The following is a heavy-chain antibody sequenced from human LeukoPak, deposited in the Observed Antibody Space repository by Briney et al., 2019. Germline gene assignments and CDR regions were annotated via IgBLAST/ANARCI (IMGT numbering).Heavy chain of an antibody. V-gene: IGHV3-48*03. D-gene: IGHD4-17*01. J-gene: IGHJ4*02. CDR3: ATIDYDDCF. Sequence: PGGSLRLSCAASGFTFSSYEMNWVRQAPGKGLEWVSYISSSGSTIYYADSVKGRFSISRDNARNSLYLQMNSLRAEDTAVYYCATIDYDDCFWGQGTPVTVSS. CDR2: ISSSGSTI. CDR1: GFTFSSYE.